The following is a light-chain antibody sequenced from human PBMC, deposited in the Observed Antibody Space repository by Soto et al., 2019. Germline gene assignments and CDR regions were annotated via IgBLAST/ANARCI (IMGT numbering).Light chain of an antibody. J-gene: IGKJ1*01. CDR3: QQYNNWPPWT. CDR1: QSVSSN. Sequence: EIVMTQSPATLSVSPGERATLSCRASQSVSSNLAWYQQKPGQAPRLLIYGASTRATGIPASFSGSRSGTEFTPTISSLQSEDFAVYYCQQYNNWPPWTFGQGTKVEIK. V-gene: IGKV3-15*01. CDR2: GAS.